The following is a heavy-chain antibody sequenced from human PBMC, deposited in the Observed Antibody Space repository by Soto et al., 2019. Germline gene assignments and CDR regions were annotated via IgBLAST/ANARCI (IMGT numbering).Heavy chain of an antibody. CDR2: LIPIFGTA. V-gene: IGHV1-69*01. CDR1: GGTFSSYA. D-gene: IGHD2-2*03. J-gene: IGHJ5*02. Sequence: QVQLVQSGAEVKKPGSSVKVSCKASGGTFSSYAISWVRQAPGQGLEWMGGLIPIFGTANYAQKFQGRVTITADESTSTAYMELSSLRSEDTAVYYCASDGYCSSTRCHWFDPWGQGTLVTVSS. CDR3: ASDGYCSSTRCHWFDP.